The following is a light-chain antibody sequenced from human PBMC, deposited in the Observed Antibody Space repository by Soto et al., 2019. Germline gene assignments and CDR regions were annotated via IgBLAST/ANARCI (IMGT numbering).Light chain of an antibody. CDR3: KSYAGSNTVV. V-gene: IGLV2-8*01. Sequence: QSALTQPPSASGSPGQSVTISCTGTSSDVGYSNYVSWYQQYPGKSPKLMIYEVSKRPSGVPDRFSGSKSGNTASLTVSGLQAEDAADYYCKSYAGSNTVVFGGGTKLTVL. J-gene: IGLJ2*01. CDR2: EVS. CDR1: SSDVGYSNY.